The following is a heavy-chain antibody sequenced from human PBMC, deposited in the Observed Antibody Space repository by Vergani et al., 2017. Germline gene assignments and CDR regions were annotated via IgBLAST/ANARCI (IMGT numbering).Heavy chain of an antibody. J-gene: IGHJ4*02. CDR3: ARLGVGATVDY. V-gene: IGHV4-38-2*01. D-gene: IGHD1-26*01. Sequence: QVQLQESGPGLVKPSETLSLTCAVSGYSISSGYYWGWIRQPPGKGLEWIGSIYHSGSTYYNPSLKSRVTISVDTSKNQFSLKLSSVTAADTAVYYCARLGVGATVDYWGQGTLVTVSP. CDR2: IYHSGST. CDR1: GYSISSGYY.